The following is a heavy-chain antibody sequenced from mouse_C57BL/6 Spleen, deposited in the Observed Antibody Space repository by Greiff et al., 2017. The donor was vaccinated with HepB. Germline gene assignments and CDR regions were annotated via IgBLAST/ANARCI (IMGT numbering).Heavy chain of an antibody. CDR3: AIITNYAMDY. D-gene: IGHD1-2*01. Sequence: EVQLQQSGPELVKPGASVKISCKASGYTFTDYYMNWVKQSHGKSLEWIGDINPNNGGTSYNQKFKGKATLNVDKSSSTAYMELRSLTSEDSAVYYCAIITNYAMDYWGQGTSVTVSS. J-gene: IGHJ4*01. V-gene: IGHV1-26*01. CDR1: GYTFTDYY. CDR2: INPNNGGT.